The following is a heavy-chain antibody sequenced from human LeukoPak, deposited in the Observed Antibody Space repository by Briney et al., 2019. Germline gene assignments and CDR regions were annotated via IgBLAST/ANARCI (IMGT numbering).Heavy chain of an antibody. CDR3: ARDPDLGYCSGGSCYSNAFDI. Sequence: PGGSLRLSCAASGFTFSSYGMHWVRQAPGKGLEWVAVIWYDGSNKYYADSVKGRFTISRDNSKNTLYLQMNSLRAEDTAVYYCARDPDLGYCSGGSCYSNAFDIWGQGTMVTVSS. CDR2: IWYDGSNK. V-gene: IGHV3-33*01. CDR1: GFTFSSYG. D-gene: IGHD2-15*01. J-gene: IGHJ3*02.